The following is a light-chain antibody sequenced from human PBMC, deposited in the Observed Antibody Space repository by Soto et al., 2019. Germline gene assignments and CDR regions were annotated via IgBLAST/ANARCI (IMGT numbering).Light chain of an antibody. CDR1: QSISNW. CDR3: HQYLSYP. Sequence: DIQMTQSPSTLPASVGDRVTITCRASQSISNWLAWYQQKPGTAPKLLIYHASTLESGVPSRFNGHGSGTEFTLTPSSLQPYHYETHSYHQYLSYPFGQEHKVEIK. V-gene: IGKV1-5*01. CDR2: HAS. J-gene: IGKJ1*01.